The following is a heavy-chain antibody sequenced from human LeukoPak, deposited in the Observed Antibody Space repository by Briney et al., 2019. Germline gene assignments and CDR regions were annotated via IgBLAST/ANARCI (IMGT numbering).Heavy chain of an antibody. CDR1: GGSINNYY. Sequence: SETLSLTCTVSGGSINNYYWSWIRQPPGKGLEWIGYIYYRGSTNYNPSLKSRVTFSVDTSKNQFSLKLNSVTAADTAVYYCAGSGSGSYYSPWYFDLWGRGTLVTVSS. D-gene: IGHD3-10*01. CDR2: IYYRGST. J-gene: IGHJ2*01. V-gene: IGHV4-59*01. CDR3: AGSGSGSYYSPWYFDL.